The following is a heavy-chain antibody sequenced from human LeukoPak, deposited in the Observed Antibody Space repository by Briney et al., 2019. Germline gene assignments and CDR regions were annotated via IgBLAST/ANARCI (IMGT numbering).Heavy chain of an antibody. J-gene: IGHJ5*01. CDR1: GFTFNKYG. Sequence: GGSLRLSCVASGFTFNKYGIHWVRQAPGKGLEWLAVIWNDGSNEYYADSVKGRLAISRDNDKSTVNLQMNGLRAEDTAVYFCARDGSGLAVRGWFDFWGQGTLVTVSS. V-gene: IGHV3-33*01. CDR3: ARDGSGLAVRGWFDF. D-gene: IGHD3-10*01. CDR2: IWNDGSNE.